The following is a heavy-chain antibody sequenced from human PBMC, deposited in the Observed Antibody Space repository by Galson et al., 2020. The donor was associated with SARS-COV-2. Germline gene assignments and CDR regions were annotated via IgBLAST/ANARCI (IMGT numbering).Heavy chain of an antibody. CDR2: ISDSGTNI. J-gene: IGHJ3*01. CDR3: ASPYLAAASFFGAFDL. Sequence: GESLKISCAASGFIFTNYEMNWVRQAPGKGLEWVSYISDSGTNIYYADSVKGRFTISRDNTKNSVYLQMTSLRAEDTAVYYCASPYLAAASFFGAFDLWGRGTMVTVSS. CDR1: GFIFTNYE. V-gene: IGHV3-48*03. D-gene: IGHD6-13*01.